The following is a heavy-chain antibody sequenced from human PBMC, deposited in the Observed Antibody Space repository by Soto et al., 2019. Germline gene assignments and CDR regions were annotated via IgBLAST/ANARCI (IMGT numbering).Heavy chain of an antibody. CDR2: ISAYNGNT. V-gene: IGHV1-18*01. D-gene: IGHD1-26*01. Sequence: QVQLVQSGAEVKKPGASVKVSCKASGYTFTSYGISWVRQAPGQGLEWMGWISAYNGNTNYAQKLQGRVTMTTDTSTSTAYIELRSLRSDDTAVYYCARDGGRDYYYYDMDVWGQGTTVTVSS. J-gene: IGHJ6*02. CDR3: ARDGGRDYYYYDMDV. CDR1: GYTFTSYG.